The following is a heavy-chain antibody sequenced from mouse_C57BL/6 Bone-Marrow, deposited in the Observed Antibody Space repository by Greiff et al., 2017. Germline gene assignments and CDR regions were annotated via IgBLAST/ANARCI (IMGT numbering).Heavy chain of an antibody. CDR2: IDPSDSST. V-gene: IGHV1-59*01. J-gene: IGHJ3*01. CDR1: GYTFTSYW. D-gene: IGHD6-5*01. Sequence: QVQLQQPGAELVRPGTSVKLSCKASGYTFTSYWMHWVKQRPGQGLEWIGVIDPSDSSTNYNQKFKGKATLTVDTSSSPAYMQLSSLTSEDSAVYYCAICADWGQGTLVTVSA. CDR3: AICAD.